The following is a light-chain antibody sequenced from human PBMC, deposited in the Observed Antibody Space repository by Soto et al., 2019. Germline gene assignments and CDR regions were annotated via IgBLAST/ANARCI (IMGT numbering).Light chain of an antibody. V-gene: IGKV1-39*01. Sequence: DIQMTQSPSSLSASVGDRVTITCRASQSISTYLNWYQQKPGKAPKVLISATSTLQSGVPSRFSGSGSGTDFTLTINSLQPEDFASYYCQQSYSTPYTFGQGTKLEIK. CDR3: QQSYSTPYT. CDR1: QSISTY. CDR2: ATS. J-gene: IGKJ2*01.